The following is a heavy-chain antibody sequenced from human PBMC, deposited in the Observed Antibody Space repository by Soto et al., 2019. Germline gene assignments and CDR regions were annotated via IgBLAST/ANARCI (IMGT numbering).Heavy chain of an antibody. J-gene: IGHJ4*02. CDR1: GGTFSSYA. CDR2: IIPIFGTA. V-gene: IGHV1-69*05. D-gene: IGHD3-22*01. CDR3: ARSDNPPVVVITY. Sequence: ASVKVSCKASGGTFSSYAISWVRQAPGQGLEWMGGIIPIFGTANYAQKFQGRVTMTTDTSTSAAYMELRSLRSDDTAVYYCARSDNPPVVVITYWGQGTLVTVSS.